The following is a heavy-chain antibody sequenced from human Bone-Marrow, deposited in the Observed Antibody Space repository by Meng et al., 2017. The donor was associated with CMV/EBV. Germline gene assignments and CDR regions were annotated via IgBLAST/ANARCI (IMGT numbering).Heavy chain of an antibody. Sequence: ASVQVSCTASGYTFTSYDINWVRQATGQGLEWMGWMNPNSGNTGYAQKFQGRVTITRNTSISTAYMELSSLRAEDTAVYYCARVLKGYCSSTSCYTLGYWGQGTLVTVSS. V-gene: IGHV1-8*03. CDR2: MNPNSGNT. D-gene: IGHD2-2*02. CDR3: ARVLKGYCSSTSCYTLGY. CDR1: GYTFTSYD. J-gene: IGHJ4*02.